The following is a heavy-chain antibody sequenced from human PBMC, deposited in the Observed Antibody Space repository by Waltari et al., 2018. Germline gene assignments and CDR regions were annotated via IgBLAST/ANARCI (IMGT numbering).Heavy chain of an antibody. V-gene: IGHV3-23*01. J-gene: IGHJ3*02. CDR1: GFTFSSYA. Sequence: EVQLLESGGGLVQPGGSLRLSCAASGFTFSSYAMSWVRQAPGKGLEWVSAISGSGGSTDYADSGKGRFTISRDNPKNPLYLQMNSLRAEDTAVYYCAKDRGSGWSIDAFDIWGQGTMVTVSS. CDR3: AKDRGSGWSIDAFDI. D-gene: IGHD6-19*01. CDR2: ISGSGGST.